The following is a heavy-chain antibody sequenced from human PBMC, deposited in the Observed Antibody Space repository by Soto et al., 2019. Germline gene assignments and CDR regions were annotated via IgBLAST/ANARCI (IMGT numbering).Heavy chain of an antibody. Sequence: GGSLRLSCAASGFTFSSYSLHWVRQAPGKGLEWVSYISSSGSTIYYADSVKGRFTISRDNAKNSLYLQMNSLRAEDTAVYCCASSAVAGSDAFDIWGQGTMVTVSS. CDR3: ASSAVAGSDAFDI. J-gene: IGHJ3*02. V-gene: IGHV3-48*04. D-gene: IGHD6-19*01. CDR2: ISSSGSTI. CDR1: GFTFSSYS.